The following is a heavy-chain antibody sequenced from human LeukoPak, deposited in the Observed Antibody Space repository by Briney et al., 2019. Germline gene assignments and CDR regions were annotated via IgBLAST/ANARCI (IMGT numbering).Heavy chain of an antibody. CDR2: INPSGGST. V-gene: IGHV1-46*01. Sequence: ASVKVSFTASGYTFTSYYMHWVRQAPGQGLEWMGVINPSGGSTSYAQKFQGRVTMTRDTSTSTVYMELSSLRSEDTAVYYCARDSSYSSGWYGGDYWGQGTLVTVSS. CDR3: ARDSSYSSGWYGGDY. D-gene: IGHD6-19*01. CDR1: GYTFTSYY. J-gene: IGHJ4*02.